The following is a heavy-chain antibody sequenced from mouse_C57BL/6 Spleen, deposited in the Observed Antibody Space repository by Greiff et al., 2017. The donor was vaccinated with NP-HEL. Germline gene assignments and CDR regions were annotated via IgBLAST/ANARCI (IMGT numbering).Heavy chain of an antibody. Sequence: EVKLMESGAELVRPGASVKLSCTASGFNIKDDYMHWVKQRPEQGLEWIGWIDPENGDTEYASKFQGKATITADTSSNTAYLQLSSLTSEDTAVYYCTTLTGTYYFDYWGQGTTLTVSS. CDR3: TTLTGTYYFDY. D-gene: IGHD4-1*01. CDR1: GFNIKDDY. CDR2: IDPENGDT. J-gene: IGHJ2*01. V-gene: IGHV14-4*01.